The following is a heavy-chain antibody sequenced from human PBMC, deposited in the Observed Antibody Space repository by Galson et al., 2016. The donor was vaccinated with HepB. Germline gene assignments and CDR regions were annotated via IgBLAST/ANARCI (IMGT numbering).Heavy chain of an antibody. CDR3: ARDTHSGSRADY. J-gene: IGHJ4*02. CDR2: IDGPTPNT. V-gene: IGHV3-23*01. Sequence: SLRLSCAASGFTFRNYALSWVRRAPGKGLEWVSHIDGPTPNTHYADSVRGRFSISRDESENTVYLQMNSLRAEGTAMYYCARDTHSGSRADYWGQGTLVTVSS. CDR1: GFTFRNYA. D-gene: IGHD6-13*01.